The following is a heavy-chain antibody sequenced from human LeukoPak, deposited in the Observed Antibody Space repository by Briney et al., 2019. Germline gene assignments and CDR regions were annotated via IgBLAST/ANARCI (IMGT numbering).Heavy chain of an antibody. Sequence: SETLSLTCAVSGGSISSSNWWSWVRQPPGKGLEWIGEIYHSGSTNYNPSLKSRVTISVDTSKNQFSLKLSSVTAADTAVYYCARAALRGGYGAYYYYYMDVWGKGTTVTVSS. CDR1: GGSISSSNW. V-gene: IGHV4-4*02. D-gene: IGHD4-17*01. CDR2: IYHSGST. J-gene: IGHJ6*03. CDR3: ARAALRGGYGAYYYYYMDV.